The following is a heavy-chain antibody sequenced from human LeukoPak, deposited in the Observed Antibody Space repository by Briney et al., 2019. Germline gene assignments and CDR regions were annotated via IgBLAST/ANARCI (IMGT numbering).Heavy chain of an antibody. CDR3: ASLYSGSYDTGSFDYFNY. Sequence: SETLSLTCTVSGGSINNYYWTWIRQAPGKGLEWIGYISDIGRTNYNPSLKSRVTISVDTSKNQFSLKLTSVTAADTAVYYCASLYSGSYDTGSFDYFNYWGQGTLVTVSS. J-gene: IGHJ4*02. D-gene: IGHD1-26*01. CDR2: ISDIGRT. CDR1: GGSINNYY. V-gene: IGHV4-59*01.